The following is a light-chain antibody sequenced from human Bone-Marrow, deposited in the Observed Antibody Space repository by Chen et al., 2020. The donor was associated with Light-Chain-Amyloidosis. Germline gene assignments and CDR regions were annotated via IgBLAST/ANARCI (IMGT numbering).Light chain of an antibody. V-gene: IGKV1-39*01. CDR3: QQSYSTPPIFT. CDR1: QSISSY. J-gene: IGKJ3*01. CDR2: AAS. Sequence: DIQMTQSPSSLSPSVGDRVTITCRASQSISSYLNWYQQKPGKAPKLLIYAASSLQSGVPSRFSGSGSGTDFTLTISSLQPEDFATYYCQQSYSTPPIFTFGPGTKVDIK.